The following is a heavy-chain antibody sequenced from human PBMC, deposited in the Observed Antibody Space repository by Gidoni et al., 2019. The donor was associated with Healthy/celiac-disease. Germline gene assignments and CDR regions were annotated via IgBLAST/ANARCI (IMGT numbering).Heavy chain of an antibody. J-gene: IGHJ4*02. CDR2: INAGNGNT. Sequence: QVQLVQSGAEVKKPGASVKVSCKASGYTFTSYAMHWVRQAPGQRLEWMGWINAGNGNTKYSQKFQGRVTITRDTSASTAYMELSSLRSEDTAVYYCARAPSSSWEHFDYWGQGTLVTVSS. CDR1: GYTFTSYA. CDR3: ARAPSSSWEHFDY. D-gene: IGHD6-13*01. V-gene: IGHV1-3*01.